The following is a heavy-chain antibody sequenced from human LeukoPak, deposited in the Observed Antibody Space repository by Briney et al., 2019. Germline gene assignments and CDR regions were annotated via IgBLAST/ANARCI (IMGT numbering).Heavy chain of an antibody. Sequence: SETLSLTCVVYGESLTGYYWSWIRQPPGKRLEWIGEINHGGSTNYNTSLKSRVAISVDTSKNQFSLKLSSVTAADTAVYYCARLPDYDSTLGTPGWGQGTLVTVSS. CDR2: INHGGST. D-gene: IGHD3-22*01. CDR3: ARLPDYDSTLGTPG. J-gene: IGHJ4*02. V-gene: IGHV4-34*01. CDR1: GESLTGYY.